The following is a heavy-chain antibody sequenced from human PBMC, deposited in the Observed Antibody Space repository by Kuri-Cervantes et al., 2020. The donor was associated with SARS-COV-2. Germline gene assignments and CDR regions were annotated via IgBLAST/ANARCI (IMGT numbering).Heavy chain of an antibody. CDR1: GGSISSSSYY. J-gene: IGHJ6*02. CDR3: ARDQVAAHYYYGMDV. V-gene: IGHV4-39*07. CDR2: IYYSGST. D-gene: IGHD6-6*01. Sequence: SETLSLTCTVSGGSISSSSYYWGWIRQPPGKGLEWIGSIYYSGSTYYNPSLKGRVTISVDTSKNRFSLKLSSVTAADTAVYYCARDQVAAHYYYGMDVWGQGTTVTVSS.